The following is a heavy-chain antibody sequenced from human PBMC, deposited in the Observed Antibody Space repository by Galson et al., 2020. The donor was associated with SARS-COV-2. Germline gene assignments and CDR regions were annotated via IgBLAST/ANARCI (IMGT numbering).Heavy chain of an antibody. CDR2: IYHSGST. Sequence: SETLSLTCAVSGYSISSGYYWGWIRQPPGKGLEWIGSIYHSGSTYYNPSLKSRVTISVDTSKNQFSLKLSSVTAADTAVYYCARHVYDYIWGSYPTPDYFDYWGQGTLVTVSS. D-gene: IGHD3-16*02. J-gene: IGHJ4*02. CDR1: GYSISSGYY. V-gene: IGHV4-38-2*01. CDR3: ARHVYDYIWGSYPTPDYFDY.